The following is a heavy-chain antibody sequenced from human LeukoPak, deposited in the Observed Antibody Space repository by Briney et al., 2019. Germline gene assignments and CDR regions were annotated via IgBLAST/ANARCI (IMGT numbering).Heavy chain of an antibody. V-gene: IGHV4-39*07. CDR1: GASISGSNYY. J-gene: IGHJ4*02. Sequence: SETLSLTCTVSGASISGSNYYWGWIRQPPGTGLEWIGSIYHSGSTYYNPSLKSRVTISVDTSKNQFSLKLSSVTAADTAVYYCASHYYDSSGKGNYWGQGTLVTVSS. D-gene: IGHD3-22*01. CDR3: ASHYYDSSGKGNY. CDR2: IYHSGST.